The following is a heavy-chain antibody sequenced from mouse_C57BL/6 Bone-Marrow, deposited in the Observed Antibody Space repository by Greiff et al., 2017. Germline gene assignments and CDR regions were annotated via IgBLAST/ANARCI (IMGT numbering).Heavy chain of an antibody. J-gene: IGHJ4*01. CDR2: ISYDGSN. V-gene: IGHV3-6*01. CDR1: GYSITSGYY. Sequence: EVQLQQSGPGLVKPSQSLSFTCSVTGYSITSGYYWNWIRQFPGNKLEWMGYISYDGSNNYNPSLKNRISITRDTSKNPFFLKLNAVTTEDAATYYCARDPSYYYSSSDCAMDYWGQGTSVTVSS. CDR3: ARDPSYYYSSSDCAMDY. D-gene: IGHD1-1*01.